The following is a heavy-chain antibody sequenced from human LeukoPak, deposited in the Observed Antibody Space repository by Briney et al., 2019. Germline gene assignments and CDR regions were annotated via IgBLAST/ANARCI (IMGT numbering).Heavy chain of an antibody. Sequence: SETLSLTCAVSGGSISSGGYSWSWIRQPPGKGLEWIGYIYQSGSTYYNPSLKSRVTISVDRSKNQFSLKLSSVTAADTAVYYCARARYCSGGSCYYFDYWGQGTLVTVSS. J-gene: IGHJ4*02. CDR3: ARARYCSGGSCYYFDY. CDR2: IYQSGST. V-gene: IGHV4-30-2*01. CDR1: GGSISSGGYS. D-gene: IGHD2-15*01.